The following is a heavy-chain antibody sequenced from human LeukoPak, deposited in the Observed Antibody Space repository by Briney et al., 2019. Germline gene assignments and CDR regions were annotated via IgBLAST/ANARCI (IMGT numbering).Heavy chain of an antibody. CDR3: ARDQQWRLSNWFDP. Sequence: SVKVSCKASGYTFNGYYMHWVRQAPGQGLEWMGWINPNSGGTNYAQKFQGRVTMTRDTSISTAYMELSRLRSDDTAVYYCARDQQWRLSNWFDPWGQGTLVTVSS. D-gene: IGHD6-19*01. CDR2: INPNSGGT. V-gene: IGHV1-2*02. J-gene: IGHJ5*02. CDR1: GYTFNGYY.